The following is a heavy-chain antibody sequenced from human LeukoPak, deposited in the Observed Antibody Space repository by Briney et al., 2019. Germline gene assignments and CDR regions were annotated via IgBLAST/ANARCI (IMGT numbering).Heavy chain of an antibody. V-gene: IGHV4-34*01. CDR2: INHSGST. Sequence: SETLSLTCAVYGGSFSGYYWSWIRQPPGQGLEWMGEINHSGSTNYNPSLKSRVTISVDTSKNQFSLKLSSVTAADTAVYYCARGVPRGVAAAGGKHIDYWGEGTLVSVSS. D-gene: IGHD6-13*01. CDR1: GGSFSGYY. CDR3: ARGVPRGVAAAGGKHIDY. J-gene: IGHJ4*02.